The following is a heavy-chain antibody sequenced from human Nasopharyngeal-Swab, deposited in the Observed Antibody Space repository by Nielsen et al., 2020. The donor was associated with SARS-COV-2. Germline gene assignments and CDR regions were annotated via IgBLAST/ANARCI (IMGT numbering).Heavy chain of an antibody. CDR3: ARQKTEYYGSGSVNWFDP. D-gene: IGHD3-10*01. CDR1: GGSISSGSYY. CDR2: IYTSGST. J-gene: IGHJ5*02. V-gene: IGHV4-61*02. Sequence: SETLSLTCTVSGGSISSGSYYWSWIRQPAGKGLEWIGRIYTSGSTNYNPSLKSRVTISVDTSKNQFSLKLSSVTAADTAVYYCARQKTEYYGSGSVNWFDPWGQGTLVTVSS.